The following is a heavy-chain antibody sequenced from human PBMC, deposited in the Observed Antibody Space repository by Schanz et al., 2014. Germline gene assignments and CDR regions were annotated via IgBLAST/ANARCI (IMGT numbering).Heavy chain of an antibody. CDR2: IWYNGSNK. Sequence: QVQLVESGGGVVQPGRSLRLSCAASGFTFSKYGVHWVRQAPGKGLEWVAVIWYNGSNKYYADSVRGRFTISSDNSKNTLYLEMNSLRAEDTAVYFCARDRAAGYYDSGMSYYYYGMDVWGQGTTXTVSS. D-gene: IGHD3-10*01. J-gene: IGHJ6*02. CDR3: ARDRAAGYYDSGMSYYYYGMDV. V-gene: IGHV3-33*01. CDR1: GFTFSKYG.